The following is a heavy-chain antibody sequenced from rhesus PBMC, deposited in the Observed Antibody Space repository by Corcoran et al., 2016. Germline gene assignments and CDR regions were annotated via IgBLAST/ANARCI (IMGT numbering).Heavy chain of an antibody. CDR1: GFSFLSYY. J-gene: IGHJ4*01. Sequence: EVQLVESGGGLAKPGGSLRLSCAASGFSFLSYYMYWVRQAPGKGLEMVSGINYTGGNTYYADSVKGRFTISRENAKNTLYLQMDSLRAEDTAVYYCARDYSGYSYFDYWGQGVLVTVSS. CDR2: INYTGGNT. V-gene: IGHV3S18*01. CDR3: ARDYSGYSYFDY. D-gene: IGHD5-24*01.